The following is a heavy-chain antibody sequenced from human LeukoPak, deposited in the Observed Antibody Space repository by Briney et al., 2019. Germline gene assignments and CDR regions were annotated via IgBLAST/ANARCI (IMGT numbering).Heavy chain of an antibody. Sequence: PGGSLRLSCAASGFTFSSYGMHWVRQAPGKGLEWVAVIWYDGSNKYYADSVKGRFTISRDNSKNTLYLQMNSLRAEDMAVYYCARDVRALNYYDLRYYYYGMDVWGQGTTVTVSS. CDR2: IWYDGSNK. J-gene: IGHJ6*02. D-gene: IGHD3-22*01. CDR1: GFTFSSYG. CDR3: ARDVRALNYYDLRYYYYGMDV. V-gene: IGHV3-33*01.